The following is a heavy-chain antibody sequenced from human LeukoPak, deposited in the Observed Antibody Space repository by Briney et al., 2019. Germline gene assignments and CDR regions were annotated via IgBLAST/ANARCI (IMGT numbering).Heavy chain of an antibody. Sequence: ASVKVSCKASGYTFTSYGISWVRQAPGQGLEWMGWISAYNGNTNYAQKLQGRVTMTTNTSTSTAYMELRSLRSDDTAVYYCAREVEMATMLYYYYYMDVWGKGTTVTVSS. CDR3: AREVEMATMLYYYYYMDV. CDR1: GYTFTSYG. J-gene: IGHJ6*03. V-gene: IGHV1-18*01. CDR2: ISAYNGNT. D-gene: IGHD5-24*01.